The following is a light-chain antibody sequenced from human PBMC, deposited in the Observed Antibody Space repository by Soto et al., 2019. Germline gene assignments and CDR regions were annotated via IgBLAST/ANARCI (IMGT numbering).Light chain of an antibody. CDR2: WAS. CDR3: QQYYSTPFFT. V-gene: IGKV4-1*01. CDR1: QSVLYSSNNKNY. Sequence: DIVMTQSPDSLAVSLGERATINCESSQSVLYSSNNKNYLAWYQQKPGQPPKLLIYWASTRESGVPDRFSGSGSGTDFTLTISSLQAEDVAVYYCQQYYSTPFFTFGPGTKVDIK. J-gene: IGKJ3*01.